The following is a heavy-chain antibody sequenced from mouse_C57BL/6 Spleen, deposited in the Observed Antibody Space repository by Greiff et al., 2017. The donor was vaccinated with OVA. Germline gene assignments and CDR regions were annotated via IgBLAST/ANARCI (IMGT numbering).Heavy chain of an antibody. CDR1: GYTFTSYW. Sequence: QVQLQQSGAELVKPGASVKLSCKASGYTFTSYWMHWVKQRPGQGLEWIGMIHPNSGSTNYNEKFKSKATLTVDKSSSTAYMQLSSLTSEDSAVYYCASSYGYADGFAYWGQGTLVTVSA. V-gene: IGHV1-64*01. J-gene: IGHJ3*01. CDR3: ASSYGYADGFAY. CDR2: IHPNSGST. D-gene: IGHD2-2*01.